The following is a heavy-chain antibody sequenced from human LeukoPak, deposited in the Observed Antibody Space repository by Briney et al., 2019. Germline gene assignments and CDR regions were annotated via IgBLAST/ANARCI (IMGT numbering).Heavy chain of an antibody. J-gene: IGHJ4*02. D-gene: IGHD6-19*01. V-gene: IGHV3-23*01. CDR1: GFTFRSHA. CDR3: ARASSGWLGYFDY. Sequence: PGGSLRLSCVGSGFTFRSHAMSWVRQAPEKGLEFVSGIYENGGTTYYADSVKGRFSISRDNSKNTLYLQMDSLRAEDTAVYYCARASSGWLGYFDYWGQGTLVTVSS. CDR2: IYENGGTT.